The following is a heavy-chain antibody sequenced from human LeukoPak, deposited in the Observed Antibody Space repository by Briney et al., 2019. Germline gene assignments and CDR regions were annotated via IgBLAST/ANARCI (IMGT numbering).Heavy chain of an antibody. D-gene: IGHD7-27*01. CDR2: ISSTGSDI. CDR3: ARDRLGAGSFDI. CDR1: GFIFSNYE. V-gene: IGHV3-48*03. Sequence: PGGSLRLSCAGSGFIFSNYEMNWVRQAPGKGLEWVSYISSTGSDIYYADSVKGRFTITRDNAENSLYLQMNSLRDEDTAVYYCARDRLGAGSFDIWGQGTMVTVSS. J-gene: IGHJ3*02.